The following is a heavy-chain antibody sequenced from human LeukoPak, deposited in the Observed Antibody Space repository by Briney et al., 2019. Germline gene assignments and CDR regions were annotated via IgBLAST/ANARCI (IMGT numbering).Heavy chain of an antibody. D-gene: IGHD3-10*01. CDR1: GYSFTSYW. V-gene: IGHV5-51*01. CDR3: ARHYYRSGSPFDY. CDR2: IYPGDSDT. J-gene: IGHJ4*02. Sequence: GESLKISCKGSGYSFTSYWIGWVRQMPGKGLEWMGIIYPGDSDTTYSPSFQGQVTIPADKSISTAYLQWSSLKASDTAMYYCARHYYRSGSPFDYWGQGTLVTVSS.